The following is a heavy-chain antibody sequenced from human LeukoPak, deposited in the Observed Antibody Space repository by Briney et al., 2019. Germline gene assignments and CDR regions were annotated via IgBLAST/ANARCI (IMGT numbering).Heavy chain of an antibody. Sequence: PGGSLRLSCAASGFTFSSYWMHWVRQAPGKGLVWVSRINSDGSSTSYADSVKGRFTISRDNAKNTLYLQMNSLRAEDTAVYYCARDPPSWSSSWYPDYWGQGTLVTVSS. CDR3: ARDPPSWSSSWYPDY. D-gene: IGHD6-13*01. CDR1: GFTFSSYW. V-gene: IGHV3-74*01. CDR2: INSDGSST. J-gene: IGHJ4*02.